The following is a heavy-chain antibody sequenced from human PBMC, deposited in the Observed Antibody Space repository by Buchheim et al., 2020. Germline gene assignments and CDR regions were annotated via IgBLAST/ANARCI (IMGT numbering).Heavy chain of an antibody. CDR2: IRSRSDGGTA. J-gene: IGHJ4*02. V-gene: IGHV3-15*07. D-gene: IGHD2/OR15-2a*01. CDR1: GFTFTNAW. Sequence: EVQLVESGGDLVQPGGSLRLSCSASGFTFTNAWMNWVRQAPGKGLEWVGRIRSRSDGGTADYAAPVQGRFTISRDDPINTLYLEMDSLKTEDTAVYYCTTSPGFYATSPFDYWGQGSL. CDR3: TTSPGFYATSPFDY.